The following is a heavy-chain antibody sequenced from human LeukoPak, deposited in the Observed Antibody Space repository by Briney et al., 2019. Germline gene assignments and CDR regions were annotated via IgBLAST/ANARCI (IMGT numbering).Heavy chain of an antibody. CDR2: MYPNSGNT. V-gene: IGHV1-8*03. D-gene: IGHD4-17*01. J-gene: IGHJ3*02. Sequence: GASVKVSCKASGYTFTSYDINWVRQATGQGLEWMGWMYPNSGNTGYAQKFQGRVTITRNTSISTAYMELSSLRSEDTAVYYCARVLLIGDYDAFDIWGQGTMVTVSS. CDR3: ARVLLIGDYDAFDI. CDR1: GYTFTSYD.